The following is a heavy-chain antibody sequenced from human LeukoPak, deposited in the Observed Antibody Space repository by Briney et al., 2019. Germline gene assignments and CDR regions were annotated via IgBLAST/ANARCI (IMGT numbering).Heavy chain of an antibody. J-gene: IGHJ6*02. CDR1: GGSISSYS. CDR3: ARQPPNTIFGAGRDLYYYGMYV. V-gene: IGHV4-59*01. Sequence: SETLSLTCTASGGSISSYSWSWIRQPSGQGLEWIGNIDYSGSTNYNPSLKSRVNISVDTSKNQFSLKLSSVTAADTAVYYCARQPPNTIFGAGRDLYYYGMYVWGQGTTVTVSS. CDR2: IDYSGST. D-gene: IGHD3-3*01.